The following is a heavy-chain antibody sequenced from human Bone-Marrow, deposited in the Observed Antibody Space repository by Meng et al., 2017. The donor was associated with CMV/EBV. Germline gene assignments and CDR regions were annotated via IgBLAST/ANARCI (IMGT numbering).Heavy chain of an antibody. CDR2: IKQDGSEK. J-gene: IGHJ4*02. D-gene: IGHD2-21*01. Sequence: GESLKISCAASGFTFSSYWMSWVRQAPGKGLEWVANIKQDGSEKYYVDSVKGRFTISRDNSKNTLYLQMNSLRAEDTAVYYCAKDLSYCGGDCYSGYFDYWGQGPLVTGYS. CDR3: AKDLSYCGGDCYSGYFDY. CDR1: GFTFSSYW. V-gene: IGHV3-7*03.